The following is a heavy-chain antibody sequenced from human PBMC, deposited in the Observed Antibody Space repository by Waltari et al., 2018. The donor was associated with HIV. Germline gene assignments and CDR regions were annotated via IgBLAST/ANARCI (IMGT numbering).Heavy chain of an antibody. CDR2: ITWNSGRT. V-gene: IGHV3-9*01. J-gene: IGHJ6*02. Sequence: EVQLVESGGGLVKPGRSLGLSCAASGFPFDDYAMHWVRQVPGKGLEWVSGITWNSGRTGYADSVKGRFIISRDNAKNSLYLQMNSLRVEDTALYYCAKSDIDYGMDVWGQGTTVTVSS. D-gene: IGHD2-15*01. CDR3: AKSDIDYGMDV. CDR1: GFPFDDYA.